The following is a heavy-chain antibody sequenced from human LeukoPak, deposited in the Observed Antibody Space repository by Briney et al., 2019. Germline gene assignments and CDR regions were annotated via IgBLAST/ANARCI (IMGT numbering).Heavy chain of an antibody. V-gene: IGHV1-8*01. J-gene: IGHJ5*02. CDR3: AKAGILPTMTADWFDP. D-gene: IGHD5-12*01. CDR2: MNPNSGNT. CDR1: VCTFISYD. Sequence: GSSVNVSFKSSVCTFISYDINGVGQATGQGLEWMGSMNPNSGNTVYAQKFQGRLTITSNTSINTAYMELSRLRSDATALYYCAKAGILPTMTADWFDPWGQATLVNVS.